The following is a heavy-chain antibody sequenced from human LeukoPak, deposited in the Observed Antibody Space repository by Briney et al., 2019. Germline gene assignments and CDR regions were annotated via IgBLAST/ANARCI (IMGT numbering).Heavy chain of an antibody. CDR1: GGSISSRSYY. CDR2: IYYSGST. J-gene: IGHJ4*02. Sequence: SETLSLTCTVSGGSISSRSYYWGWIRQPPGKGLEWIGSIYYSGSTYYNPSLKSRVTISVDTSKNQFSLKLSSVTAADTAVYYCARQRYKERWFSLGVIDYWGQGTLVTVSS. D-gene: IGHD1-1*01. V-gene: IGHV4-39*01. CDR3: ARQRYKERWFSLGVIDY.